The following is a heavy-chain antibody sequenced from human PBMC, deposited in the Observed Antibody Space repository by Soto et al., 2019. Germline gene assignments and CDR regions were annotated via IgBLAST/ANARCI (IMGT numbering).Heavy chain of an antibody. CDR1: GGSFSGYY. CDR2: INHSGST. Sequence: SETLSLTCAVYGGSFSGYYWSWIRQPPGKGLEWIGEINHSGSTNYNPSLKSRVTISVDTSKNQFSLKLSSVTAADTAVYYCARGPTPGEKAFDIWGQGTMVTVSS. V-gene: IGHV4-34*01. CDR3: ARGPTPGEKAFDI. J-gene: IGHJ3*02. D-gene: IGHD7-27*01.